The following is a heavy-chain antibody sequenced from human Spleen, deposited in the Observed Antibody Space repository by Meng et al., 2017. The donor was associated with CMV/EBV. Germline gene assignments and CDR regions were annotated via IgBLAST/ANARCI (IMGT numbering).Heavy chain of an antibody. J-gene: IGHJ4*02. Sequence: SETLSLTCTVSGGSISTSFYWGWIRQPPGMGLEWIGNIYYRGRTYYNPSLKGRFTISVDTSKNQFFLNLTSVTATDTARYYCARVNHYGDYFDHWGQGILVTVSS. V-gene: IGHV4-39*01. CDR2: IYYRGRT. CDR1: GGSISTSFY. D-gene: IGHD4-17*01. CDR3: ARVNHYGDYFDH.